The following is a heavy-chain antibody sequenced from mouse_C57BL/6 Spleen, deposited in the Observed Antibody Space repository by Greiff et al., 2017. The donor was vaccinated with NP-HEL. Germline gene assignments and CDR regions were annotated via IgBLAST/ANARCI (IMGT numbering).Heavy chain of an antibody. J-gene: IGHJ2*01. CDR1: GYAFSSSW. V-gene: IGHV1-82*01. D-gene: IGHD4-1*01. CDR3: ARYAGRHYFDD. CDR2: IYPGDGDT. Sequence: QVQLQQSGPELVKPGASVKISCKASGYAFSSSWMNWVKQRPGKGLEWIGRIYPGDGDTNYNGKFKGKATLTADKSSSTSYMQLSSLTSEDSAVYFCARYAGRHYFDDWGQGTTLTVSS.